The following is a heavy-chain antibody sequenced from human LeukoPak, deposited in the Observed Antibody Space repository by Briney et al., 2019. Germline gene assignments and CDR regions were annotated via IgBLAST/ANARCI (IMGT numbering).Heavy chain of an antibody. CDR1: GFTFSSYG. J-gene: IGHJ4*02. V-gene: IGHV3-23*01. D-gene: IGHD4-17*01. Sequence: GGSLRLSRAASGFTFSSYGMLWVRQAPGKGLEWVSAISGSGGSTYYADSVKGRFTISRDNSKNTLYLQMNSLRAEDTAVYYCAKGDYGDPFDYWGQGTLVTVSS. CDR3: AKGDYGDPFDY. CDR2: ISGSGGST.